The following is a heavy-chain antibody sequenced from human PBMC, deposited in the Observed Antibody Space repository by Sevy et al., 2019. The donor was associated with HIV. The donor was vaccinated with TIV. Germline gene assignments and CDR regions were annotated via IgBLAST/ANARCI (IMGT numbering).Heavy chain of an antibody. CDR1: GYTFTGHY. D-gene: IGHD6-19*01. Sequence: ASVKVSCKASGYTFTGHYMNWVRQAPGQGLEWMGRINPKSGGTNYAQKFQGRVTMTRDTSIITAYMELSSLRSDDTAVYYCARADNIGWSTLDAFDLRGQGTMVTVSS. V-gene: IGHV1-2*06. CDR2: INPKSGGT. CDR3: ARADNIGWSTLDAFDL. J-gene: IGHJ3*01.